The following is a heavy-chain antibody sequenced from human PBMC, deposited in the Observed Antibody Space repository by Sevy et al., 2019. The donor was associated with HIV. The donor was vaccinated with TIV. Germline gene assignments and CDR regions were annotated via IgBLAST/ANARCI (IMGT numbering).Heavy chain of an antibody. CDR1: GGSFSGYY. CDR3: ARGATLYCSGGSCYSLTAIIYYYYGMDV. CDR2: INHRGST. J-gene: IGHJ6*01. D-gene: IGHD2-15*01. V-gene: IGHV4-34*01. Sequence: SETLSLTCAVYGGSFSGYYWSWIRQPPGKGLEWIGEINHRGSTSYNPSLKSRVTISVDTSKNQFSLKLSSVTAADTAEYYCARGATLYCSGGSCYSLTAIIYYYYGMDVWGQGITVTVSS.